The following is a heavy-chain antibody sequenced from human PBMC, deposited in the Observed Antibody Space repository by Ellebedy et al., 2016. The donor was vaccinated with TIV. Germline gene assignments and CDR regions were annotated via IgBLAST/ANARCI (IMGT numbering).Heavy chain of an antibody. D-gene: IGHD4-17*01. V-gene: IGHV4-59*08. J-gene: IGHJ4*02. CDR1: GGSISSYY. Sequence: SETLSLTCTVSGGSISSYYWSWIRQPPGKGLEWIGYIYYSGSTNYNPSLKSRVTISADTSKNQFSLKLSSVTAADTAVYYCARLLTTVTTAYFDYWGQGTLVTVSS. CDR3: ARLLTTVTTAYFDY. CDR2: IYYSGST.